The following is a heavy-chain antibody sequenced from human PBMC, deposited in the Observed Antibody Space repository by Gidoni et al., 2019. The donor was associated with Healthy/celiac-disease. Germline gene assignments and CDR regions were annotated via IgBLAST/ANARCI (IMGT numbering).Heavy chain of an antibody. CDR1: GGTFSSYA. CDR2: SIPIFGTA. CDR3: ARAQYHGSGSYNDAFDI. J-gene: IGHJ3*02. Sequence: QVQLVQSGAEVKKPGSSVKVSCKASGGTFSSYASSWVRQAPGQGLDWLGGSIPIFGTANYAQTFQGRVTITADESTSTAYMELSSLRSEDTAVYYCARAQYHGSGSYNDAFDIWGQGTMVTVSS. D-gene: IGHD3-10*01. V-gene: IGHV1-69*01.